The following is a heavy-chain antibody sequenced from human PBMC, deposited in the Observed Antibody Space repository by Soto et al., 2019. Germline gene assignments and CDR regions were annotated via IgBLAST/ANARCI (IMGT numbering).Heavy chain of an antibody. CDR1: GFTFSDYY. J-gene: IGHJ4*02. CDR2: ISSSGTAT. CDR3: ARQSFSSGWYVVDS. V-gene: IGHV3-11*01. Sequence: PGGSLRLSCAASGFTFSDYYMSWIRQAPGKGLECVSYISSSGTATYYADSVRGRFTISRDNAKHSLYLQMNSLRAEDTAVYYCARQSFSSGWYVVDSWGQGTLVTVSS. D-gene: IGHD6-19*01.